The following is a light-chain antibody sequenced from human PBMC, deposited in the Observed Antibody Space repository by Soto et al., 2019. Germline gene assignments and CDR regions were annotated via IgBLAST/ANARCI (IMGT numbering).Light chain of an antibody. CDR3: SAHGGTNPYV. V-gene: IGLV2-8*01. CDR2: DVN. J-gene: IGLJ1*01. CDR1: ASDLGGYTF. Sequence: QSALTQPPSASGSPGQSVAISCTGTASDLGGYTFVSWYQQHPGKAPKLLIYDVNKRPSGVPDRFSGSKSGNTASLTVSWLHAEDEADYYCSAHGGTNPYVFGTGTKLTVL.